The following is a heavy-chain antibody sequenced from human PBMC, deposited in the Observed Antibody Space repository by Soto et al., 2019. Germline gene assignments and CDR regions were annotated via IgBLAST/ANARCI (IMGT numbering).Heavy chain of an antibody. J-gene: IGHJ6*02. V-gene: IGHV3-33*01. CDR1: GFTFSNNG. Sequence: QVQLVESGGGVVQPGRSLRLSCAASGFTFSNNGMHWVRQAPGKGLEWVAVIWYDGINKYYADSVKGRFIISRDNSKNTVYLQMNSLRAEDTAVYYCARDRVQMVDGLDVWGQGTTVTVS. CDR3: ARDRVQMVDGLDV. CDR2: IWYDGINK. D-gene: IGHD2-15*01.